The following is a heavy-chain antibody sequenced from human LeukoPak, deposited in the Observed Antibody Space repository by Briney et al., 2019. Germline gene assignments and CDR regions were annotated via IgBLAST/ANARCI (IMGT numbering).Heavy chain of an antibody. Sequence: PGGSLRLSCAASGFTFSSYAMSWVRQAPGKGLEWVSAISGSGGSTYYADSVKGRFTISRDNSKNTLYLQMNSLRAEDTAVYYCAKNSGGYPWGGYDAFDIWGQGTMVTVSS. J-gene: IGHJ3*02. D-gene: IGHD1-26*01. CDR3: AKNSGGYPWGGYDAFDI. CDR1: GFTFSSYA. V-gene: IGHV3-23*01. CDR2: ISGSGGST.